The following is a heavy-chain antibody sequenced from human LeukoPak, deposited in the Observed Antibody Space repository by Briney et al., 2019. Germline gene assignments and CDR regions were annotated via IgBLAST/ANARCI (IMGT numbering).Heavy chain of an antibody. V-gene: IGHV1-8*01. CDR3: ARSAVGFWSGYLYYYMDV. Sequence: ASVKVSCKASGYTFTSHDINWVRQATGQGLEWMGWMNPNSGNTGYAQKFQGRVTMTRNTSISTAYMELSSLRSEDTAVYYCARSAVGFWSGYLYYYMDVWGKGTTVTVSS. CDR1: GYTFTSHD. J-gene: IGHJ6*03. CDR2: MNPNSGNT. D-gene: IGHD3-3*01.